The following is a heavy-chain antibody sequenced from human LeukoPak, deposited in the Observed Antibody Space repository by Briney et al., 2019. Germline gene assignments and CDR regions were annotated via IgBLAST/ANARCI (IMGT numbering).Heavy chain of an antibody. CDR2: ISDHENNN. CDR1: GFIFSRHA. Sequence: GGSLRLSCAGSGFIFSRHAMHWVRQAPGKGLEWVAVISDHENNNNHADSVKGRFTISRDNSKNTLSLQMNSLRAEDTAVYYCARNDYGDYYFDYWGQGTLVTVSS. J-gene: IGHJ4*02. V-gene: IGHV3-30-3*01. CDR3: ARNDYGDYYFDY. D-gene: IGHD4-17*01.